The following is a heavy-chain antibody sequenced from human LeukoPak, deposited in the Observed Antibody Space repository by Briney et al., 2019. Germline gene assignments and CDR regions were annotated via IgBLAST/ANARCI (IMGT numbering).Heavy chain of an antibody. Sequence: PGGSLRLSCAASGFTVSSNYMSRVRQAPGKGLEWVSVIYSGGSTYYADSVKGRFTISRDNSKNTLYLQMNSLRAEDTAVYYCARGGSGSYYKYNYAFDIWGQGTMVTVSS. CDR2: IYSGGST. CDR1: GFTVSSNY. V-gene: IGHV3-53*01. D-gene: IGHD3-10*01. CDR3: ARGGSGSYYKYNYAFDI. J-gene: IGHJ3*02.